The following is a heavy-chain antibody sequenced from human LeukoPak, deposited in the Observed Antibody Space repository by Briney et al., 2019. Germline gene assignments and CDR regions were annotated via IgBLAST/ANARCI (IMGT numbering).Heavy chain of an antibody. J-gene: IGHJ6*03. CDR1: GYSFTSYW. CDR2: IYPGDSDT. Sequence: GESLKISGKGSGYSFTSYWIGWVRQMPGKGLEWMGIIYPGDSDTRYSPSFQGQVTISADKSISPAYLPWSTLKASDTAMYYCARIAGYYYSYMDVWGEGTTVTVSS. D-gene: IGHD1-1*01. V-gene: IGHV5-51*01. CDR3: ARIAGYYYSYMDV.